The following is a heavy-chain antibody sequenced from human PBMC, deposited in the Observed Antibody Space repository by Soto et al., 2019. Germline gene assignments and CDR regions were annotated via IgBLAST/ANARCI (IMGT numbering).Heavy chain of an antibody. CDR2: ISGSGDNT. Sequence: GGSLRLSCAASGFTFSSSAMSWVRQAPGKGLEWVSAISGSGDNTYFADSVKGRFTISRDNSKNTLYLQMNSLRGEDTAVYYCAKSTMVARPAHYFDYWGQGTLVTVSS. CDR3: AKSTMVARPAHYFDY. CDR1: GFTFSSSA. D-gene: IGHD6-6*01. J-gene: IGHJ4*02. V-gene: IGHV3-23*01.